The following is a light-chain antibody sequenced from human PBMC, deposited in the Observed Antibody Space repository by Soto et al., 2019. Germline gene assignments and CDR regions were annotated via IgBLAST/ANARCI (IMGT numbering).Light chain of an antibody. CDR2: DAS. V-gene: IGKV1-33*01. CDR3: QQYDNLPLS. Sequence: EIQMTPSPSFLSASVGDRVTITCQASQDITTSLNWYQQKPGKAPKLLMYDASNLETGVPSRYSGSGSGTDFTFTISSLQAEDIVTYYCQQYDNLPLSFGGGTKLEIK. J-gene: IGKJ4*01. CDR1: QDITTS.